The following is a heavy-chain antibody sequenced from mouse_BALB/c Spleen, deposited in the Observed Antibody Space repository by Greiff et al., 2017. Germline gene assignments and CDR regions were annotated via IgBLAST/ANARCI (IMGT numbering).Heavy chain of an antibody. V-gene: IGHV1-7*01. D-gene: IGHD2-10*01. Sequence: QVQLKESGAELAKPGASVKMSCKASGYTFTSYWMHWVKQRPGQGLEWIGYINPSTGYTEYNQKFKDKATLTADKSSSTAYMQLSSLTSEDSAVYYCVSAYYGNYWYFDVWGAGTTVTVSS. J-gene: IGHJ1*01. CDR2: INPSTGYT. CDR3: VSAYYGNYWYFDV. CDR1: GYTFTSYW.